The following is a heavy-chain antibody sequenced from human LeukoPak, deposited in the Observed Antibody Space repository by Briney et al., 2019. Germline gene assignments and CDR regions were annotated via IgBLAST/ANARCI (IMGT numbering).Heavy chain of an antibody. CDR2: ISSSSSYI. Sequence: GGSLRLSCAASGFTFSSYSMNWVRQAPGKGLEWVSSISSSSSYIYYADSVKGRFTISRDNAKNSLYLQMNSLRAEDTAVYYCARIRDPIVVVPAALDDWGQGTLVTVSS. D-gene: IGHD2-2*01. CDR3: ARIRDPIVVVPAALDD. V-gene: IGHV3-21*01. CDR1: GFTFSSYS. J-gene: IGHJ4*02.